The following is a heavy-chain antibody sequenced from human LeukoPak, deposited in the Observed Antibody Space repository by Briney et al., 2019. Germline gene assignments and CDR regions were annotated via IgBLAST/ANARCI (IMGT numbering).Heavy chain of an antibody. CDR3: AELGITMIGGV. D-gene: IGHD3-10*02. CDR1: GFTVSSNY. V-gene: IGHV3-53*01. J-gene: IGHJ6*04. Sequence: GYLRLSCAASGFTVSSNYMSWVRQAPGKGLEWVSVIYSGGSTYYADSVKGRFTISRDNAKNSLYLQMNSLRAEDTAVYYCAELGITMIGGVWGKGTTVTISS. CDR2: IYSGGST.